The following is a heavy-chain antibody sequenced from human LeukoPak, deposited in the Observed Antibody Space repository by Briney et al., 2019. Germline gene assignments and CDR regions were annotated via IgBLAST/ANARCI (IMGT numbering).Heavy chain of an antibody. V-gene: IGHV4-59*08. CDR2: IYDGGST. CDR3: ASGYNYGFDY. CDR1: GGSISSYH. D-gene: IGHD5-24*01. J-gene: IGHJ4*02. Sequence: SETLSLTCTVSGGSISSYHWNWIRQPPGKGLEWIGYIYDGGSTNYIPSLKSRVTISVDTSKNQFSLKLSSVTAADTAVYYCASGYNYGFDYWGQGTLVTVSS.